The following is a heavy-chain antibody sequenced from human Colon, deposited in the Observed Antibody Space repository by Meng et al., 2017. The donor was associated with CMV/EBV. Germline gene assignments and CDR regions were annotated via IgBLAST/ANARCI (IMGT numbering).Heavy chain of an antibody. CDR3: ARGDRFLDY. J-gene: IGHJ4*02. Sequence: GESLKISCAASGFTFTSYDMNWVRQAPGGGLEWLSYISYSANTIMYAASVEGRFIISKDNAKSSLFLQMNSLRAEDTAIYFCARGDRFLDYWGLGTLVTVSS. V-gene: IGHV3-48*03. CDR1: GFTFTSYD. CDR2: ISYSANTI.